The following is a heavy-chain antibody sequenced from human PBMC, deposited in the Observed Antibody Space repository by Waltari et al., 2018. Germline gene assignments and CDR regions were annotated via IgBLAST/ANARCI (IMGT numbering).Heavy chain of an antibody. CDR2: IIPIFGTA. CDR3: ARGGYSSSWYGDAFDI. D-gene: IGHD6-13*01. V-gene: IGHV1-69*14. J-gene: IGHJ3*02. Sequence: QVQLVQSGAEVKKPGSSVKVSCKASGGTFSSYAISWVRQAPGQGLEWMGGIIPIFGTANYAQKFQGRVTITADKSTSTAYMELRSLRSEDTAVYYCARGGYSSSWYGDAFDIWGQGTMVTVSS. CDR1: GGTFSSYA.